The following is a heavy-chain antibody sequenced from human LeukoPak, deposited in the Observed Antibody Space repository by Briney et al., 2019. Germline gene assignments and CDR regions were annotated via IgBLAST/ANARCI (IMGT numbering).Heavy chain of an antibody. CDR1: GYSTSSGYY. CDR3: ARAHYCSSTSCYGGVDY. CDR2: IYHSGST. V-gene: IGHV4-38-2*01. Sequence: SETLSLTCAVSGYSTSSGYYWGWIRQPPGEELEWIGSIYHSGSTYYNPSLKSRVTISVDTSKNQFSLKLSSVTAADTAVYYCARAHYCSSTSCYGGVDYWGQGTLVTVSS. J-gene: IGHJ4*02. D-gene: IGHD2-2*01.